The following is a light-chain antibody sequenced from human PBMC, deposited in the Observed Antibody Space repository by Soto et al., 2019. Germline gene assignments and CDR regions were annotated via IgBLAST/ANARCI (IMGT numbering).Light chain of an antibody. CDR2: GAS. Sequence: EIVLTQSPGTLSLSPGERATLSCKASQSFTSRYFAWYQQNPGQPPRLLIYGASSRATGIPDRFSGSGSGTDFTLPIGRVEPEDFAVYFCQQYNNSPEYTFGQGTKLEIK. J-gene: IGKJ2*01. CDR1: QSFTSRY. V-gene: IGKV3-20*01. CDR3: QQYNNSPEYT.